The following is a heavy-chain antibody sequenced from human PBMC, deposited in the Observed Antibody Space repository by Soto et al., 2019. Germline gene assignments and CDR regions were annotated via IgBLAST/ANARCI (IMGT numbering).Heavy chain of an antibody. CDR3: AKDQGSSWYEIDY. Sequence: EVQLLESGGGLVQPGGSLRLSCAASGFTFSSYAMSWVRQAPGKGLQWVSTLSGGGGSTYYADSVKGRFTISRDNSKNTLYLQMNSLRAEDTAVYYCAKDQGSSWYEIDYWGQGTLVTVFS. J-gene: IGHJ4*02. CDR2: LSGGGGST. V-gene: IGHV3-23*01. D-gene: IGHD6-13*01. CDR1: GFTFSSYA.